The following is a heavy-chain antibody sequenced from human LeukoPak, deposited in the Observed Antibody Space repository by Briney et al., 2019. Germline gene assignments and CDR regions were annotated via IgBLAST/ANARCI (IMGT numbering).Heavy chain of an antibody. J-gene: IGHJ3*02. CDR2: IYYSGST. CDR3: ARVPRPGYCSSTSCYPDAFDI. D-gene: IGHD2-2*03. Sequence: SSGTLSLTCTVSGGSISSGDYYWSWIRQPPGTGLEWIGYIYYSGSTYYNPSLKSRVTISVDTSKNQFSLKLSSVTAADTAVYYCARVPRPGYCSSTSCYPDAFDIWGQGTMVTVSS. CDR1: GGSISSGDYY. V-gene: IGHV4-30-4*08.